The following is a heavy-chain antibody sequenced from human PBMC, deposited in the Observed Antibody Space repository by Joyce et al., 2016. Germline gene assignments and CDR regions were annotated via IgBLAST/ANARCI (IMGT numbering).Heavy chain of an antibody. V-gene: IGHV3-33*01. CDR1: GFTFISYG. J-gene: IGHJ6*02. Sequence: QLVESGGGVVQLGRSLRLSCAASGFTFISYGVHWVRQAPGKGREWVAVLWGDENNKSYADSVKGRFTISRDSSKDTVSLQMNSLRAEDTAVYYCARATYYLYVMDVWGQGTTVTVSS. D-gene: IGHD3-10*01. CDR2: LWGDENNK. CDR3: ARATYYLYVMDV.